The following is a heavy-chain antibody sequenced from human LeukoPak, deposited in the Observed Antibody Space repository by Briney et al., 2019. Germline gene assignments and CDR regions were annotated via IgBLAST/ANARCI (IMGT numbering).Heavy chain of an antibody. J-gene: IGHJ4*02. CDR1: GYTFTSYG. CDR2: ISAYNGNT. V-gene: IGHV1-18*01. Sequence: SVKVSCKASGYTFTSYGISWVRQAPGQGLEWMGWISAYNGNTNYAQKLQGRVTMTTDTSTSTAYMEPRSLRSDDTAVYYCARDLISLTVTTPLSDYWGQGTLVTVSS. CDR3: ARDLISLTVTTPLSDY. D-gene: IGHD4-17*01.